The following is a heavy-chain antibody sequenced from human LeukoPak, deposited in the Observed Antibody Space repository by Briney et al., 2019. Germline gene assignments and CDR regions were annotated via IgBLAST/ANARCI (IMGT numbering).Heavy chain of an antibody. D-gene: IGHD3-22*01. Sequence: GGSLRLSCAASGFTFSDHYMDWVRQAPGKGLEWVGCSRNKANSYTTEYAASVKGRFTISRDDSKNSVSLQMNSLETEDTAVYYCSRGKDSSGHYFPDYWGQGTLVTVSS. V-gene: IGHV3-72*01. CDR2: SRNKANSYTT. CDR3: SRGKDSSGHYFPDY. CDR1: GFTFSDHY. J-gene: IGHJ4*02.